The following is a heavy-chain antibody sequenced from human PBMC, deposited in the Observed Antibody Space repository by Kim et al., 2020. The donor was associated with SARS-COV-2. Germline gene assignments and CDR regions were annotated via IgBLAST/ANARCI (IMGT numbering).Heavy chain of an antibody. J-gene: IGHJ3*02. CDR2: ISSNGTIM. CDR3: TNAFDI. Sequence: GGSLRLSCTASGFTFRDYYMSWIRQAPGKGLEWVSYISSNGTIMYYADSVKGRFTISRDNSRNSLYLQMNSLRVEDTAVYFCTNAFDIWGQGTMVTVSS. CDR1: GFTFRDYY. V-gene: IGHV3-11*01.